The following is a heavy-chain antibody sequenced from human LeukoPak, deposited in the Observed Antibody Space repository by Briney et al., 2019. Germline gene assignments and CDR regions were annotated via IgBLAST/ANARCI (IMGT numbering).Heavy chain of an antibody. D-gene: IGHD3-22*01. CDR1: GGSFSGYY. V-gene: IGHV4-59*10. J-gene: IGHJ4*02. Sequence: SETLSLTCAVYGGSFSGYYWSWIRQPAGKGLESIGHISTSGSTNYNPFLKSRVTMSIDTSKNQFSLKLSSVTAADTAVYYCAGVRYSDSSVLTRKRSYYFDYWGQGTLVTVSS. CDR3: AGVRYSDSSVLTRKRSYYFDY. CDR2: ISTSGST.